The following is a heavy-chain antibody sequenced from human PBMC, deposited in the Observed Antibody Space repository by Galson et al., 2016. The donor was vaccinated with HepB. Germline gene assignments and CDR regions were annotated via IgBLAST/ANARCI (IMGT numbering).Heavy chain of an antibody. V-gene: IGHV1-18*01. CDR2: ISAYNGNRNT. D-gene: IGHD2-15*01. CDR1: GYIFGNYG. Sequence: SVKVSCKASGYIFGNYGISWVRQAPGQGLEWVAWISAYNGNRNTDPAPKFQGRVSVTTDPSTSTAYMELSSLKSDDTAVYYCARDFCSGGSCSPPLGYWGQGTLVTVSS. J-gene: IGHJ4*02. CDR3: ARDFCSGGSCSPPLGY.